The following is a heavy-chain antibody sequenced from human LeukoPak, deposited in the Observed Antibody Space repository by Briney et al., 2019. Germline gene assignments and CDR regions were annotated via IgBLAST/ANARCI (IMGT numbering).Heavy chain of an antibody. D-gene: IGHD4-11*01. CDR1: GYTLTELS. CDR3: ATYSNYGSYFDY. V-gene: IGHV1-24*01. CDR2: FDPEDGET. Sequence: ASVKVSCKVSGYTLTELSMHWVRQAPRKGLEWMGGFDPEDGETIYAQKFRGRVTMTEDTSTDTAYMELSSLRSEDTAVYYCATYSNYGSYFDYWGQGTLVTVSS. J-gene: IGHJ4*02.